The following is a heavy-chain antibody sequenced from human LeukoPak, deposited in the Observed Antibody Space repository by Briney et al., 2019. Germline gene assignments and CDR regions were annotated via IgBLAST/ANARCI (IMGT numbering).Heavy chain of an antibody. CDR2: INPDTGGT. J-gene: IGHJ4*02. Sequence: ASVKVSCKASGYTFNGYFMHWVRQAPGQGLEWMGWINPDTGGTNYAQKFQGRVTLTRDTSISTAYMELSGLTSDDTAVYFCAVNWRSGFFDYWGQGTLVTVSS. V-gene: IGHV1-2*02. CDR1: GYTFNGYF. CDR3: AVNWRSGFFDY. D-gene: IGHD3-3*01.